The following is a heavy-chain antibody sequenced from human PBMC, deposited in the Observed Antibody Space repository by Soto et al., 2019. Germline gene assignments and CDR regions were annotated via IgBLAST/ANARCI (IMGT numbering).Heavy chain of an antibody. CDR2: LGFDGGGR. CDR3: AREPVGPDYAMDV. J-gene: IGHJ6*02. V-gene: IGHV3-33*01. D-gene: IGHD1-26*01. Sequence: QLVESGGGVVQPGTSLRLSCAASGFDFSSYGMHWVRQTPGKGLEWVAVLGFDGGGRYYADSVKGRFTISRDNSKKMLYLQMDSWRAGDTALYYCAREPVGPDYAMDVWGQGTTVTVSS. CDR1: GFDFSSYG.